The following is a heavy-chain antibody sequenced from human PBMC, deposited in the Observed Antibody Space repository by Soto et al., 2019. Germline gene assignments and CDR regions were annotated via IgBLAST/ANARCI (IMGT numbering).Heavy chain of an antibody. V-gene: IGHV2-5*02. D-gene: IGHD6-19*01. CDR2: IYWDDDK. CDR3: APIVVAGLGYYFDY. Sequence: QITLKESGPTLVKPTQTLTLTCTFSGFSLSSTRMAVGWIRQPPGKALEWLALIYWDDDKRYSPFLKSRLTIPQDTSNNQVVLTTSNMDPVDTARNSCAPIVVAGLGYYFDYWGQGTLVTVSS. J-gene: IGHJ4*02. CDR1: GFSLSSTRMA.